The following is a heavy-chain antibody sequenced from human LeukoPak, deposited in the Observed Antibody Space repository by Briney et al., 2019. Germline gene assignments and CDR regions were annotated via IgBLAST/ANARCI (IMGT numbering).Heavy chain of an antibody. D-gene: IGHD3-3*01. V-gene: IGHV4-30-4*08. CDR3: ARDHYDFWSGYLRGAEGFDP. J-gene: IGHJ5*02. CDR1: GGSISSGDYY. Sequence: PSETLSLTCTVSGGSISSGDYYWGWIRQPPGKGLEWIGYIYYSGSTYYNPSLKSRVTISVDTSKNQFSLKLSSVTAADTAVYYCARDHYDFWSGYLRGAEGFDPWGQGTLVTVSS. CDR2: IYYSGST.